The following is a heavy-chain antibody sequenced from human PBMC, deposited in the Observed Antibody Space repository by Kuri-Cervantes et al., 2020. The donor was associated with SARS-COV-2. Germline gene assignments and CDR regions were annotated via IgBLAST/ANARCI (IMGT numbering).Heavy chain of an antibody. D-gene: IGHD6-19*01. CDR2: ISGSGGST. CDR1: GFTFSSYA. V-gene: IGHV3-23*01. Sequence: GESLKISCAASGFTFSSYAMSWVRQAPGKGLEWVSAISGSGGSTYYADSVKGRFTISRDNAKNSLYLQMNSLRAEDTAVYYCARRSSGWYVSFDYWGQGTLVTVSS. CDR3: ARRSSGWYVSFDY. J-gene: IGHJ4*02.